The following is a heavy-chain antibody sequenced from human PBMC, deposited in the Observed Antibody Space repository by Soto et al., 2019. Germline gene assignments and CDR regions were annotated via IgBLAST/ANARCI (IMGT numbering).Heavy chain of an antibody. V-gene: IGHV1-46*01. J-gene: IGHJ4*02. CDR3: ARVSSRVSGYKYYFDY. CDR1: GYTFTSYY. Sequence: ASVKVSCKASGYTFTSYYMHWVRQAPGQGLEWMGIINPSGGSTSYAQKFQGRVTMTRDTSTSTVYMELSSLRSEDTAVYYCARVSSRVSGYKYYFDYWGQGTLVTVSS. CDR2: INPSGGST. D-gene: IGHD3-3*01.